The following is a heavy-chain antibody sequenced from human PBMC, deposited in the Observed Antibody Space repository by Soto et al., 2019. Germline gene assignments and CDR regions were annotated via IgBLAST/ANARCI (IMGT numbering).Heavy chain of an antibody. J-gene: IGHJ6*02. Sequence: GGSLRLSCAASGFTFSSYGMHWVRQAPGKGLEWVAVISYDGSNKYYADSVKGRFTISRDNSKNTLYLQMNSLRAEDTAVYYCAKSRAAAAFGYYYGMDVWGQGTTVTV. V-gene: IGHV3-30*18. D-gene: IGHD2-2*01. CDR3: AKSRAAAAFGYYYGMDV. CDR1: GFTFSSYG. CDR2: ISYDGSNK.